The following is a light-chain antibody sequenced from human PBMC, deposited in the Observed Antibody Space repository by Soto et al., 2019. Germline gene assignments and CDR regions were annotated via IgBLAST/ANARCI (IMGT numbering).Light chain of an antibody. CDR2: ENN. J-gene: IGLJ1*01. Sequence: QSVLTQPPSVSAAPEQKVTISCSGGSSNLGINFVSWYQQFPGGVPKLLIYENNKRPSGIPDRFSGAKSGTSATLDITGLQAGDEADYYCATWDGSLSVGVFGGGTKVTDL. CDR1: SSNLGINF. V-gene: IGLV1-51*02. CDR3: ATWDGSLSVGV.